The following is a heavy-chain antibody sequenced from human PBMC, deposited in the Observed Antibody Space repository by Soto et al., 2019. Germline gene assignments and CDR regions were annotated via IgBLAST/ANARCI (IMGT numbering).Heavy chain of an antibody. D-gene: IGHD2-21*01. V-gene: IGHV3-30-3*01. J-gene: IGHJ4*02. CDR1: GFTFSSYA. CDR2: ISYDGSNK. Sequence: PGGSLRLSCAASGFTFSSYAMHWFRQAPGKGLEWVAVISYDGSNKYYADSMKGRLTISRDNSKNTLYLQMNSLRAEDTAVYYCARDIPHGYLDYWGQGTLVTVSS. CDR3: ARDIPHGYLDY.